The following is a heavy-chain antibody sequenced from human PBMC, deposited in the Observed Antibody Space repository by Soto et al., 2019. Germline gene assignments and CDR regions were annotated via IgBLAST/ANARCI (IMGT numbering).Heavy chain of an antibody. D-gene: IGHD3-10*02. J-gene: IGHJ6*03. CDR2: INPDNGDT. CDR3: ARGVRVSAYLDYYMGV. Sequence: QVQLVQSGAEVKKPGASLKVSCKASGYTFSNFGVSWVRQAPGQGLEWIGWINPDNGDTNYGQKFQGRATMTTDTFTNTAYMEVGGLRSDDTAVYYCARGVRVSAYLDYYMGVWGEGTTVTVSS. V-gene: IGHV1-18*01. CDR1: GYTFSNFG.